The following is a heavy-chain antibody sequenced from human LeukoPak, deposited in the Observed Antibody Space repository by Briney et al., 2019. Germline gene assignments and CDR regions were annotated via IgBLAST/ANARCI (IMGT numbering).Heavy chain of an antibody. D-gene: IGHD5-18*01. CDR3: ARGYSYGHFDY. CDR2: IYSGGST. V-gene: IGHV3-53*01. Sequence: PGGSLRLSCAASGFTVSSNYMSWVRHAPGKGLEWVSVIYSGGSTYYADSVKGRFTISRDNSKNTLYLQMNSLRAEDTAVYYCARGYSYGHFDYWGQGTLVTVSS. CDR1: GFTVSSNY. J-gene: IGHJ4*02.